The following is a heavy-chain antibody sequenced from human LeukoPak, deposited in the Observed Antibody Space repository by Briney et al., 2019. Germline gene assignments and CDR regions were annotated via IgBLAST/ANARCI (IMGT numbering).Heavy chain of an antibody. CDR3: ARSSAYYDSSKPFDY. CDR2: IKQDGSEK. J-gene: IGHJ4*02. D-gene: IGHD3-22*01. Sequence: GGSLRLSCAASGFTFSSYWMSWVRQAPGKGLEWVANIKQDGSEKYYVDSVKGRFTISRDNAKNSLYLQMNSLRAEDTAVYYCARSSAYYDSSKPFDYWGQGTLVTVSS. V-gene: IGHV3-7*01. CDR1: GFTFSSYW.